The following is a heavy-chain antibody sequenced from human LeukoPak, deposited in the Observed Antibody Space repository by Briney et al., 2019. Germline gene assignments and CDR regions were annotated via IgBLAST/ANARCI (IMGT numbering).Heavy chain of an antibody. V-gene: IGHV5-51*01. CDR2: IYPGDSDT. D-gene: IGHD6-13*01. CDR1: GYMFSDYL. Sequence: GESLKISCKGSGYMFSDYLIAWVRQMPGEGLECMGIIYPGDSDTRYSPSFQGQVTISADRSITTAYLQWSSLEASDTAMYYCARQTRNTTTWYGFDYWGQGTLVTVSS. CDR3: ARQTRNTTTWYGFDY. J-gene: IGHJ4*02.